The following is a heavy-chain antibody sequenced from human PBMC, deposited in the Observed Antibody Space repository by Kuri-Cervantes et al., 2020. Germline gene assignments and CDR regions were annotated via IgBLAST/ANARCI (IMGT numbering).Heavy chain of an antibody. Sequence: GSLRLSCTVSGGSISSGSYYWGWIRQPPGKGLEWIGSIFYSGSTYYNPSLKSRVTISVDTSKNQFSLKLSSVTAADTAVYYCARSGYYNYWYFDLWGRGTLVTVSS. CDR3: ARSGYYNYWYFDL. CDR1: GGSISSGSYY. V-gene: IGHV4-39*07. J-gene: IGHJ2*01. CDR2: IFYSGST. D-gene: IGHD3-3*01.